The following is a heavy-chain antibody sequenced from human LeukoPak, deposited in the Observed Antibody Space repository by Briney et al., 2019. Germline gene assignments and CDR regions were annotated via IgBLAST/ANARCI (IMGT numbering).Heavy chain of an antibody. V-gene: IGHV3-20*04. D-gene: IGHD2-2*02. CDR1: GFTFDDFA. Sequence: GGSLRLSCAASGFTFDDFAMSWIRQAPGKGLEWVSGISYNGGITGYGDSVKGRSTISRDNAKNSLYLQMNSLRAEDTALHYCARVPASAISTLPRFDYWGQGTLVTVSS. CDR3: ARVPASAISTLPRFDY. J-gene: IGHJ4*02. CDR2: ISYNGGIT.